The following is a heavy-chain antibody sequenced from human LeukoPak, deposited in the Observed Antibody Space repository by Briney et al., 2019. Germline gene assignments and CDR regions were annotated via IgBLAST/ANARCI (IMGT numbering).Heavy chain of an antibody. V-gene: IGHV1-8*01. CDR1: GYTFTSYD. CDR3: ASWAYYYDSSDDY. CDR2: MNPNSGNT. D-gene: IGHD3-22*01. J-gene: IGHJ4*02. Sequence: ASVKVSCKASGYTFTSYDLNCVRQDTGQGLELMGWMNPNSGNTGYAHKFQCRVTMTRNTSISTAYMELSSLRSEDTAVYYCASWAYYYDSSDDYWGQGTLVTVSS.